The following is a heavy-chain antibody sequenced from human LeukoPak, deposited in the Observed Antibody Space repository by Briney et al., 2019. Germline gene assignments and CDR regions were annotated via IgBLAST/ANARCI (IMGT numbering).Heavy chain of an antibody. D-gene: IGHD2-21*01. Sequence: GGSLRLSCAASGFTFSSCAMHWVRQAPGKGLEWVAVISYDGSNKYYADSVKGRFTISRDNSKNTLYLQMNSLRAEDTAVYYCARDYSAAGGFDYWGQGTLVTVSS. CDR1: GFTFSSCA. V-gene: IGHV3-30-3*01. CDR2: ISYDGSNK. J-gene: IGHJ4*02. CDR3: ARDYSAAGGFDY.